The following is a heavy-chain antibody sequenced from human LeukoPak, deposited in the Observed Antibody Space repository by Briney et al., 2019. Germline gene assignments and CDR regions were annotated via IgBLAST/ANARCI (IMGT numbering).Heavy chain of an antibody. CDR3: AKFSSSWSYFDY. D-gene: IGHD6-13*01. Sequence: SETLSLTCTVSSGSISIYYWSWIRQPPGKGLEWVGYIYYSGSANYNPSLKSRVTISVDTSKNQFSLKLSSVTAADTAVYYCAKFSSSWSYFDYWGQRTLVTVSS. CDR1: SGSISIYY. CDR2: IYYSGSA. V-gene: IGHV4-59*01. J-gene: IGHJ4*02.